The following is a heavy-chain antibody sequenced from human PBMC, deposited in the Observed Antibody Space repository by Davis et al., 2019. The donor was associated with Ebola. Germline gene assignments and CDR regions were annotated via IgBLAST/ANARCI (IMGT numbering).Heavy chain of an antibody. V-gene: IGHV3-30*02. CDR2: IRYDGSNK. D-gene: IGHD6-13*01. J-gene: IGHJ3*02. CDR3: AKDSSSWYGAFDI. CDR1: GFTFSSYG. Sequence: PGGSLRLSCAASGFTFSSYGMHWVRQAPGKGLEWVAFIRYDGSNKYYADSVKGRFTISRDNSKNTLCLQKNSLRAEDTAVYYCAKDSSSWYGAFDIWGQGTMVTVSS.